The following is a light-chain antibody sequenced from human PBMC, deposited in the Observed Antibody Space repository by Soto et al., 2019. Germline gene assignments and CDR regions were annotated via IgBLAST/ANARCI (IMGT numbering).Light chain of an antibody. Sequence: DIQMTQSPFSLSASVGDRVTITCRASQSISSYLNWYQQKPGKAPNLLIYAASSLQSGVPSRFSGSGSGTDFTLTISSLQPEDFATYYCQQSYNAPRTFGQGTKVEIK. CDR2: AAS. V-gene: IGKV1-39*01. CDR3: QQSYNAPRT. CDR1: QSISSY. J-gene: IGKJ1*01.